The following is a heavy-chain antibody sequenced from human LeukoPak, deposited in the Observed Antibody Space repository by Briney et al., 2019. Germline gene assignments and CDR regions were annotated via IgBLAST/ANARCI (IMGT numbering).Heavy chain of an antibody. Sequence: SVKVSCKASGGSFTTYDISWVRQAPGQGLEWLGGIIPILNTPNYAQKFQGRITITADESTSTAYMELSSLRSEDTAVYYCATGDTILYYFDFWGQGTLVTVSS. CDR3: ATGDTILYYFDF. CDR1: GGSFTTYD. CDR2: IIPILNTP. D-gene: IGHD1-26*01. J-gene: IGHJ4*02. V-gene: IGHV1-69*13.